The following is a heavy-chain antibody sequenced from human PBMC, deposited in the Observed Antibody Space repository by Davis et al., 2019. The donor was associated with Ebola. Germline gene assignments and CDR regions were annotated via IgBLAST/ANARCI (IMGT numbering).Heavy chain of an antibody. J-gene: IGHJ3*02. D-gene: IGHD1-1*01. CDR2: IYYSGST. CDR1: GGSVSSGSYY. V-gene: IGHV4-61*01. Sequence: PSETLSLTCTVSGGSVSSGSYYWSWIRQPPGKGLEWIGYIYYSGSTNYNPSPKSRVTVSVDTSKNQFSLKLSSVTAADTAVYYCARDRTGTTGEAFDIWGQGTMVTVSS. CDR3: ARDRTGTTGEAFDI.